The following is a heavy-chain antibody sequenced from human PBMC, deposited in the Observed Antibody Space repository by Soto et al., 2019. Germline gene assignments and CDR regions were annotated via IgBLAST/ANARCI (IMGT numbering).Heavy chain of an antibody. Sequence: GGSLRLSCAASGFTFSSYGMHWVRQAPGKGLEWVAVIWYDGSNKYYADSVKGRFTISRDNSKNTLYLQMNSLRAEDTAVYYCAKDPRIAVARRKNYYYYYGMDVWGQGTMVTVSS. CDR2: IWYDGSNK. V-gene: IGHV3-33*06. D-gene: IGHD6-19*01. J-gene: IGHJ6*02. CDR3: AKDPRIAVARRKNYYYYYGMDV. CDR1: GFTFSSYG.